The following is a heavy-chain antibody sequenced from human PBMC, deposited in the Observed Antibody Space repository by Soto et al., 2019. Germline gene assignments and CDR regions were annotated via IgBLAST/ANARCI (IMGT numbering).Heavy chain of an antibody. CDR1: GYTFTSYG. Sequence: ASVKVSCEASGYTFTSYGISWVRQAPRQGLEWMGWISAYNGNKNHAHKLQGRGAMTTDRATSTAYMELRSLRSDDTAVYYCARDSAYGDYVVADGYWGQGTLVTSPQ. CDR3: ARDSAYGDYVVADGY. CDR2: ISAYNGNK. V-gene: IGHV1-18*01. J-gene: IGHJ4*02. D-gene: IGHD4-17*01.